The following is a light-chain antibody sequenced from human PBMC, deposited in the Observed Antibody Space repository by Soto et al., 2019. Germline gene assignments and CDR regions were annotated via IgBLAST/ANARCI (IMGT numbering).Light chain of an antibody. J-gene: IGKJ3*01. CDR2: VAS. Sequence: DIQLTQSPSFLSASIGDRVTITCRASQGISSYLAWYQQEPGKAPKLLIFVASGLQSGVPSRFSGSGSGTEFTLTISSLQPEDFATYYCQQLNSYPRTFGPGTKVDIK. V-gene: IGKV1-9*01. CDR3: QQLNSYPRT. CDR1: QGISSY.